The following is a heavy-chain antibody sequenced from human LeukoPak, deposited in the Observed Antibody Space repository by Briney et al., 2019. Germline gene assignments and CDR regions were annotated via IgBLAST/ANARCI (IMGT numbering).Heavy chain of an antibody. CDR2: IYYSGST. Sequence: SETLSLTCAVSGGSISSSIHYWAWIRQPPGKGLEWIGNIYYSGSTYYNASLQSRVTISIDTSKNQFSLRLNSVTTADTAMYFCVKSGGYGLIDYWGQGTLVTVSS. V-gene: IGHV4-39*01. D-gene: IGHD1-26*01. CDR1: GGSISSSIHY. J-gene: IGHJ4*02. CDR3: VKSGGYGLIDY.